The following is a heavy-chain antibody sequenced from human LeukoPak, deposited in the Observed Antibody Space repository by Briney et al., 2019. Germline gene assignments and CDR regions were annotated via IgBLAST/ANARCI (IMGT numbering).Heavy chain of an antibody. D-gene: IGHD3-22*01. Sequence: PSETLSLTCPVSGGSISSYYWSWIRQPPGKGLEWIGYIYYSGSTNYNPSLKSRVTISVDTSKNQFSLKLSSVTAADTAVYYCARDFRANYYDSSGYTLYNWFDPWGQGTLVTVSS. CDR1: GGSISSYY. CDR2: IYYSGST. CDR3: ARDFRANYYDSSGYTLYNWFDP. V-gene: IGHV4-59*01. J-gene: IGHJ5*02.